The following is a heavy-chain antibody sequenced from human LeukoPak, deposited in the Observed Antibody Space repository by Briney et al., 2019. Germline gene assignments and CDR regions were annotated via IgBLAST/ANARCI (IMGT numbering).Heavy chain of an antibody. Sequence: PSETLSLTCTVSYSSISSYCWRWIRQPPGKGLEWIGYVYSSGRTKYNPSLESRVTMSTDMSKNQFSLKLSSVTAADTAVYYCARHQGGNSNFFDYWGQGTLVTVSS. CDR1: YSSISSYC. V-gene: IGHV4-59*08. CDR3: ARHQGGNSNFFDY. J-gene: IGHJ4*02. D-gene: IGHD4-23*01. CDR2: VYSSGRT.